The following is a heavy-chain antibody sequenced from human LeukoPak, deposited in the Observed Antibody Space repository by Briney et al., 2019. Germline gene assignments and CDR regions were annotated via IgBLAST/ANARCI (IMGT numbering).Heavy chain of an antibody. CDR2: IIPIFGTA. V-gene: IGHV1-69*05. Sequence: SVKVSCKASGGTFSSYAISWVRQAPGQGLEWMGGIIPIFGTANYAQKFQGRVTITTDESTSTAYMELSSLRSEDTAVYYCAREGGAAAGTAYYYYYMDVWGKGTTVTVSS. CDR1: GGTFSSYA. J-gene: IGHJ6*03. D-gene: IGHD6-13*01. CDR3: AREGGAAAGTAYYYYYMDV.